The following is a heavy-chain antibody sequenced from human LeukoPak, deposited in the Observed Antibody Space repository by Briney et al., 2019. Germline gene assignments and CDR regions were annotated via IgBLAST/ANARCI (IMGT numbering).Heavy chain of an antibody. CDR1: GGSFSGYY. V-gene: IGHV4-34*01. J-gene: IGHJ5*02. D-gene: IGHD2-21*02. CDR3: AIRARGGGDPFDP. Sequence: PSETLSLTCAVYGGSFSGYYWSWIRQPPGKGLEWIGEINHSGSTNYNPSLKSRATISVDTSKNQFSLKLSSVTAADTAVYYCAIRARGGGDPFDPWGQGTLVTVSS. CDR2: INHSGST.